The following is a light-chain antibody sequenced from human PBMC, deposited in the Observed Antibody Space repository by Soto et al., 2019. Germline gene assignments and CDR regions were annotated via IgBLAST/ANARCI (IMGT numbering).Light chain of an antibody. CDR2: GAS. V-gene: IGKV3-20*01. Sequence: EIVLTQSPGPLSLSPGARATLSCRASQSVSSSYLAWYQQKPGQAPRLLIYGASSRVTGIPDRFSGSGSGTVITLTITRLEPEDFAVYYCQQYGSSPPYTFGQGTKLEIK. CDR1: QSVSSSY. CDR3: QQYGSSPPYT. J-gene: IGKJ2*01.